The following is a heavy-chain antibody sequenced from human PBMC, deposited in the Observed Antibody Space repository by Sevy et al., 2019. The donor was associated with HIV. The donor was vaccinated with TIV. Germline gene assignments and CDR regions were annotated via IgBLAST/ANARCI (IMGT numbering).Heavy chain of an antibody. CDR2: IWYDGSNK. CDR3: ARDGVVTYSQFDY. V-gene: IGHV3-33*01. CDR1: GFTFSSYG. Sequence: GGSLRLSCAASGFTFSSYGMHWVRQAPGKGLEWVAVIWYDGSNKYYADSVKGRFTISRDNSKNTLYLQMNSLTAEDTAVYYCARDGVVTYSQFDYWGQGTLVTVSS. J-gene: IGHJ4*02. D-gene: IGHD3-3*01.